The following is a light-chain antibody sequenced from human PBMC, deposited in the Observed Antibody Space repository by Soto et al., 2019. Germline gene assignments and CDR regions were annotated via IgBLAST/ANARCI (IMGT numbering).Light chain of an antibody. J-gene: IGKJ5*01. CDR3: QHYVSPPIT. CDR2: GAS. V-gene: IGKV3-20*01. CDR1: QSVTSNN. Sequence: EIVLTQSPGTLSLSPGERATLSCRASQSVTSNNLAWYQQKPGQAPRLLIYGASSRATGIPDRFSGSGSGTDFTLTISRLEPKDFAVYYCQHYVSPPITFGQGTRLEIK.